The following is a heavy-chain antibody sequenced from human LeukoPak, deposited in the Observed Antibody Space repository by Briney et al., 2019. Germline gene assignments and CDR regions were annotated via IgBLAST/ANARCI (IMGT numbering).Heavy chain of an antibody. V-gene: IGHV3-33*08. J-gene: IGHJ4*02. CDR1: GFTFSSYA. D-gene: IGHD3-10*01. CDR3: ARDGSGSDHHFDY. Sequence: PGGSLRLSCAASGFTFSSYAMTWFRQAPAKGLEGVAFVWYDGNNNYHADSVKGRFTIYRDNSMNTLYLQMNSLKAEDTAVYYCARDGSGSDHHFDYWGQGTLVTVSS. CDR2: VWYDGNNN.